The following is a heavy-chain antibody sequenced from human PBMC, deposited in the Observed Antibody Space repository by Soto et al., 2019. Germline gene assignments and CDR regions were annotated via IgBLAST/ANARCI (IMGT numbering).Heavy chain of an antibody. CDR1: GFTFSSYA. D-gene: IGHD6-6*01. CDR2: ISYDGSNK. Sequence: QVQLVESGGGVVQPGRSLRLSCAASGFTFSSYAMHWVRQAPGKGLEWVAVISYDGSNKYYADSVKARFTISRDNSKNTLYLQMNSLRAEDTAVYYCARDPGSSSAYYYGMDVWGQGTTVTVSS. V-gene: IGHV3-30-3*01. J-gene: IGHJ6*02. CDR3: ARDPGSSSAYYYGMDV.